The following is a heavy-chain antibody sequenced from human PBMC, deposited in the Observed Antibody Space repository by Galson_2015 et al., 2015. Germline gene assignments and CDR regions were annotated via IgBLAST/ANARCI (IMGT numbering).Heavy chain of an antibody. Sequence: ETLSLTCTVSGGSISSITSYWGWIRQTPGKGLEWIGSMFYRGTTYYNPSLKSRVTLAVDTSKNQFSLKLTSVTAADTAIYYCARYPYSTTWDAFDTWGQGTLVTVSS. J-gene: IGHJ3*02. CDR3: ARYPYSTTWDAFDT. D-gene: IGHD5-18*01. CDR1: GGSISSITSY. CDR2: MFYRGTT. V-gene: IGHV4-39*01.